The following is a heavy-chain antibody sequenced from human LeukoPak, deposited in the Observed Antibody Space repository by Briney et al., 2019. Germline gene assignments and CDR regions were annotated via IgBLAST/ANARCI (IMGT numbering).Heavy chain of an antibody. CDR2: ISWNSGSI. V-gene: IGHV3-9*01. CDR3: AKASGSSPRGWFDP. CDR1: GGSISSYY. D-gene: IGHD3-10*01. Sequence: LSLTCTVSGGSISSYYWCWIRQPAGKGLEWVSGISWNSGSIGYADSVKGRFTISRDNAKNSLYLQMNSLRAEDTALYYCAKASGSSPRGWFDPWGQGTLVTVSS. J-gene: IGHJ5*02.